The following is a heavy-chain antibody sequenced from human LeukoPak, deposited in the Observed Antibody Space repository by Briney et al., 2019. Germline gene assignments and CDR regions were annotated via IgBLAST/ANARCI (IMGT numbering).Heavy chain of an antibody. D-gene: IGHD4-17*01. CDR3: ASLNGDYNFDY. CDR1: GGTFSIYT. J-gene: IGHJ4*02. Sequence: ASVTVSFKASGGTFSIYTISWVRQAPGQGLEWMGRIIPILGIANYAQKFQGRVTITADKSTSTAYMELSSLRSEDTAVYYCASLNGDYNFDYWGQGTLVTVSS. V-gene: IGHV1-69*02. CDR2: IIPILGIA.